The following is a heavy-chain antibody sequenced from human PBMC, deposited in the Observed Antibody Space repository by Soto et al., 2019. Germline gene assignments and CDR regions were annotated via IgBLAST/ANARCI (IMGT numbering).Heavy chain of an antibody. J-gene: IGHJ5*02. CDR3: ARLYDFWSGYPTPDNWFDP. CDR1: GGSISRGGYS. CDR2: IYHSGST. V-gene: IGHV4-30-2*01. Sequence: QLQLQESGSGLVKPSQTLSLTCAVSGGSISRGGYSWSWIRQPPGKGLEWIGYIYHSGSTYYNPSLKSRVTISVDRSKNQFSLKLSSVTAADTAVYYCARLYDFWSGYPTPDNWFDPWGQGTLVTVSS. D-gene: IGHD3-3*01.